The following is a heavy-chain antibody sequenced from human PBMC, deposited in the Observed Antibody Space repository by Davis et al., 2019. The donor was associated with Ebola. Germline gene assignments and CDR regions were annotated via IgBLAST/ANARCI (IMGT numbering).Heavy chain of an antibody. CDR3: ARGHSYGSMVYGMDV. V-gene: IGHV4-39*01. Sequence: SETLSLTCTVSGDSISSSSYNWGWIRQPPGKGLEWIGNMFYSGSTYYNPSLKSRVTISVDTSKNQFSLKVSSVTAADTAVYYCARGHSYGSMVYGMDVWGQGTTVTVSS. CDR2: MFYSGST. D-gene: IGHD5-18*01. J-gene: IGHJ6*02. CDR1: GDSISSSSYN.